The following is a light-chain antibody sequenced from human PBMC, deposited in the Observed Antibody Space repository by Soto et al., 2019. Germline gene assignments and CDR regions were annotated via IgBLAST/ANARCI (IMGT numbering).Light chain of an antibody. V-gene: IGKV1-5*03. CDR3: QQYNSYSPPT. Sequence: DIQMTQSPSTLSASVGDRVTITCRASQSISSWLAWYQQKPGKAPKLLIQKASNLESGVPSRFSGSGSGTEFTLTISSLQPDDFATCYCQQYNSYSPPTFGQGTKVDIK. CDR1: QSISSW. J-gene: IGKJ1*01. CDR2: KAS.